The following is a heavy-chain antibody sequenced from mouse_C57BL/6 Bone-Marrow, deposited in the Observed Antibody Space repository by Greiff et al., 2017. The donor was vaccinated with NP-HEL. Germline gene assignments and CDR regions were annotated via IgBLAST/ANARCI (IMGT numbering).Heavy chain of an antibody. Sequence: EVMLVESGGGLVKPGGSLKLSCAASGFTFSDYGMHWVRQAPEKGLEWVAYISSGSSTIYYADTVQGRFTISRDNAKNTLFLQMTSLRSEDTAMYYCAREGGTTVVPYWYFDVWGTGTTVTVSS. D-gene: IGHD1-1*01. CDR3: AREGGTTVVPYWYFDV. J-gene: IGHJ1*03. CDR1: GFTFSDYG. V-gene: IGHV5-17*01. CDR2: ISSGSSTI.